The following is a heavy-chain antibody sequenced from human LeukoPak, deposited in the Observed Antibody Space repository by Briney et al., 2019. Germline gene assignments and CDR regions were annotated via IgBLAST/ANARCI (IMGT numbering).Heavy chain of an antibody. CDR2: ISWDSGSS. D-gene: IGHD3-16*01. CDR3: ARLGLGQFETNDY. V-gene: IGHV3-20*04. J-gene: IGHJ4*02. CDR1: GFSFDDFG. Sequence: PGGSLRLSCSASGFSFDDFGMSWVRQGPGKGLEWVAGISWDSGSSDYVDSVKGRFIISRDNAKNSLYLQMNSLRADDTAVYYCARLGLGQFETNDYWGQGTLVTVSS.